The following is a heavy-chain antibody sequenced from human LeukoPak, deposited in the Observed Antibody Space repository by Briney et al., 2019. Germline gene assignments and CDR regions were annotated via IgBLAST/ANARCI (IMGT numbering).Heavy chain of an antibody. CDR3: ARDSYEILTGYYTEADY. J-gene: IGHJ4*02. CDR1: GGSISSYD. V-gene: IGHV4-4*07. Sequence: PSETLCLTCAASGGSISSYDWNWIRQPAGKGLEWMGRIYTSGSTNYNPSLKSRVTMSVDTSKNQFSLKLSSVTAADPAVYYCARDSYEILTGYYTEADYWSQGTLVTVSS. CDR2: IYTSGST. D-gene: IGHD3-9*01.